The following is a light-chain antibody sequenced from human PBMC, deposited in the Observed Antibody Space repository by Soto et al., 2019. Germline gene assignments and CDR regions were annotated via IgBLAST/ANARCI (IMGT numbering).Light chain of an antibody. CDR2: SNS. CDR3: ATWNDGVVV. J-gene: IGLJ1*01. Sequence: QSVLTQPPSASGTPGQRVTISCSGSTSNIGRSTVSWYQQFPGAAPKLLIYSNSQRPLGVPVRFSGSKSDTSASLAISGLQSEDEADYYCATWNDGVVVFGIGTKLTVL. V-gene: IGLV1-44*01. CDR1: TSNIGRST.